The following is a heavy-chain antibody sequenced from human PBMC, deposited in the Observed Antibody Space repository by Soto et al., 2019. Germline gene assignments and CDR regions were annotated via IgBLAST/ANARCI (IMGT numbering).Heavy chain of an antibody. V-gene: IGHV3-7*01. CDR3: MRSWGAY. CDR1: GFTFSADW. J-gene: IGHJ4*02. CDR2: IKEDGSEK. Sequence: GGSLRLSCTASGFTFSADWMTWVRQAPGKGLEWVANIKEDGSEKYYVDSVKGRFTISRDNSKNSLYLQMNSLRAEDTAVYYCMRSWGAYWGQGTRVTVSS. D-gene: IGHD3-16*01.